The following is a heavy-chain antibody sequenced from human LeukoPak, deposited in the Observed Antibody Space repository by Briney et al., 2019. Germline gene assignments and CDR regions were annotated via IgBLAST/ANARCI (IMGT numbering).Heavy chain of an antibody. V-gene: IGHV1-69*04. Sequence: SVKVSCKASGYTFTSYAISWVRQAPGQGLEWMGRIIPILGIANYAQKFQGRVTITADKSTSTAYMELSSLRSEDTAVYYCARGAGYSSAYYYYGMDVWGQGTTATVSS. CDR3: ARGAGYSSAYYYYGMDV. J-gene: IGHJ6*02. CDR2: IIPILGIA. CDR1: GYTFTSYA. D-gene: IGHD6-19*01.